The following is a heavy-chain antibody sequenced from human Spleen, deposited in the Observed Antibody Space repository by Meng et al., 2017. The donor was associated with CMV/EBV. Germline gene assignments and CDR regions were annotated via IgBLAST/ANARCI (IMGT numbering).Heavy chain of an antibody. V-gene: IGHV3-15*01. CDR2: IKSKTDGGTT. D-gene: IGHD1-26*01. J-gene: IGHJ4*02. CDR1: GFTFSNAW. Sequence: GGSLRLSCAASGFTFSNAWMSWVRQAPGKGLEWVGRIKSKTDGGTTDYAAPVKGRFTISRDDSKNTLYLQMNSLRAEDTAVYYCARARRYSGSWSLFDYWGQGALVTVSS. CDR3: ARARRYSGSWSLFDY.